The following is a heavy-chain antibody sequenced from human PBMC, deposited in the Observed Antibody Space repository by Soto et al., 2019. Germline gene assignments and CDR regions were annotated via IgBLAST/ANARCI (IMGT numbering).Heavy chain of an antibody. CDR2: IYPGDSDT. CDR1: GYSFTSYW. Sequence: PGESLKISCKGSGYSFTSYWIGWVRQMPGKGLEWMGIIYPGDSDTRYSPSFQGQVTISADKSISTAYLQWSSLKASDTAMYYCARQLPLGVVVSNRDYYYYYGMDVWGQGTTVTVSS. V-gene: IGHV5-51*01. D-gene: IGHD2-15*01. J-gene: IGHJ6*02. CDR3: ARQLPLGVVVSNRDYYYYYGMDV.